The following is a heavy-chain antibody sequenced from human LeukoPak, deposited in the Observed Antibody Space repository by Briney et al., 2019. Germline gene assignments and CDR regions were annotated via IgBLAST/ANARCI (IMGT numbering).Heavy chain of an antibody. V-gene: IGHV3-23*01. CDR2: ISGSGGST. CDR1: GFTFNNYA. Sequence: GGSLRLSCADSGFTFNNYAMSWVRQAPGKGLEWVSSISGSGGSTYYADSVKGRFIISRDDSKNTLYLRMYNLRVEDTAVYYCAKLPWDRSTWFMDFWGQGILVTVSS. D-gene: IGHD2-2*01. CDR3: AKLPWDRSTWFMDF. J-gene: IGHJ4*02.